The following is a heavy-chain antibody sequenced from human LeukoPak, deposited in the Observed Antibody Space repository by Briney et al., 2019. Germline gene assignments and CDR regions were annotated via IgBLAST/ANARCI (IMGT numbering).Heavy chain of an antibody. Sequence: GASVKVSCKASGYTFTGYYMHWVRQAPGQGLEWMGRINPNSGGTNYAQKFQGRVTMTRDTSISTAYMELSRLRSDDTAVYCCARGGDGYNTPDWFDPWGQGTLVTVSS. CDR3: ARGGDGYNTPDWFDP. J-gene: IGHJ5*02. CDR1: GYTFTGYY. D-gene: IGHD5-24*01. V-gene: IGHV1-2*06. CDR2: INPNSGGT.